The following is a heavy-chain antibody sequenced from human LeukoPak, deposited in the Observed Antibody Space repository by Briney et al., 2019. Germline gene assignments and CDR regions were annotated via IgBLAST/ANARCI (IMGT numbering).Heavy chain of an antibody. J-gene: IGHJ4*02. Sequence: PSGTLSLTCTVSGGSISSSGYYWGWIRQPPGKGLEWIGSIYYSGSTYYKPSLQSRVTMSVDTSKNQFSLRLTSVTAADTAVYYCARVWPTTFYFDYWGQGTLVTLSS. CDR3: ARVWPTTFYFDY. CDR1: GGSISSSGYY. V-gene: IGHV4-39*07. CDR2: IYYSGST. D-gene: IGHD5-12*01.